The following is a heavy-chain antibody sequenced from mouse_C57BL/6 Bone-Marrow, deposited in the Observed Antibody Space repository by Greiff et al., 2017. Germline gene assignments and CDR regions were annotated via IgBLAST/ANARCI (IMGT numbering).Heavy chain of an antibody. CDR1: GFTINDDY. V-gene: IGHV14-4*01. CDR3: TTGYYGYFYYCDY. D-gene: IGHD2-2*01. J-gene: IGHJ2*01. CDR2: IDPENGDT. Sequence: VQLQQSGAELVRPGASVKLSCTASGFTINDDYMHWVKQRPEQGLEWIGWIDPENGDTEYASKFQGKATITADTSSNTAYLQLSSLTSEDTAVYDCTTGYYGYFYYCDYWGQGTTLTVAS.